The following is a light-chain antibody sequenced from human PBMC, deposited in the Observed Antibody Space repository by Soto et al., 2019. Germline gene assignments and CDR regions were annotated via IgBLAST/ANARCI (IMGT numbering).Light chain of an antibody. CDR2: ANN. Sequence: QAVVTQPPSVSGAPGQRVTISCAGNSSNIGAGYDVHWYQNLPGSAPKLLIYANNNRPSGVPDRFSGSRSGTSASLAITGLQAEDEADYYCQSYDSSLSASVVFGGGTKLTVL. J-gene: IGLJ2*01. CDR3: QSYDSSLSASVV. CDR1: SSNIGAGYD. V-gene: IGLV1-40*01.